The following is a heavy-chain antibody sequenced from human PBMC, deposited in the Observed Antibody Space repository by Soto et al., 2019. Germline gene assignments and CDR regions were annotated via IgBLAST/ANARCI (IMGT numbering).Heavy chain of an antibody. CDR1: GFTFTGYS. J-gene: IGHJ3*02. CDR2: ISSGSGTK. CDR3: ARSIEQWPDPHAFDI. V-gene: IGHV3-48*01. D-gene: IGHD6-19*01. Sequence: GGSLRLSCAASGFTFTGYSMNWVRQAPGKGLEWISDISSGSGTKYYADSVKGRFTISRDNAKKSLHLQINSLRADDTALYYCARSIEQWPDPHAFDIWGQGTTVTVSS.